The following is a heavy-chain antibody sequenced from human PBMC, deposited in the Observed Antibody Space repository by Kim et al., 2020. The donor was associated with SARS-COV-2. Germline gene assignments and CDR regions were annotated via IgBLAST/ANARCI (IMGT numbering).Heavy chain of an antibody. V-gene: IGHV1-18*01. Sequence: ASVKVSCKASGYTFTKYGITWVRQAPGQGLEWMGWIGAYNGNTNYAQKFQGRVTMTTDTSTSTAYMELRSLRSDDTAVYYCARDVSSTWYNYFDYWGQGTLVTVSS. D-gene: IGHD6-13*01. CDR3: ARDVSSTWYNYFDY. CDR2: IGAYNGNT. J-gene: IGHJ4*02. CDR1: GYTFTKYG.